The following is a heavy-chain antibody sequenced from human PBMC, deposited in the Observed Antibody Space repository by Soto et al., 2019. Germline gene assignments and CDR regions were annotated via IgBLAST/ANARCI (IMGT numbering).Heavy chain of an antibody. CDR3: AKDRGPYCSGGICYPPSWFDP. CDR2: ITGIDGRT. V-gene: IGHV3-23*01. CDR1: GFTFGNYA. Sequence: PGGSLSLSCLGSGFTFGNYAMSWVRQAPGKGLEWVSSITGIDGRTYYADSVKGRFTISRDNPKNTLYLQMNNLRAEDTAMFYCAKDRGPYCSGGICYPPSWFDPWGHGTQVTVSS. J-gene: IGHJ5*02. D-gene: IGHD2-15*01.